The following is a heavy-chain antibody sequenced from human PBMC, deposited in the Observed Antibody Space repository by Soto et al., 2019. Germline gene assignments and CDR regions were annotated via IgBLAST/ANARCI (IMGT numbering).Heavy chain of an antibody. CDR2: MTPNSGDT. J-gene: IGHJ5*02. Sequence: QVQLVQSGAEVKKPGASVKVSCKASGYNFIDYDINWVRQDTGQGLEWMGWMTPNSGDTGYAQKFQGRISLTRDTSTRTAYMDLTSLESDDTALYYCARNTNSSGRFDPWGQGTLVTVSS. CDR1: GYNFIDYD. V-gene: IGHV1-8*01. D-gene: IGHD6-19*01. CDR3: ARNTNSSGRFDP.